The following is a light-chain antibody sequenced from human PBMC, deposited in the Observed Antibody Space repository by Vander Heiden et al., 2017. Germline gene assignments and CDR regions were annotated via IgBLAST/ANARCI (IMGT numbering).Light chain of an antibody. V-gene: IGKV1-33*01. CDR3: QQYDNPSRFT. CDR2: DAS. J-gene: IGKJ3*01. CDR1: QDISNY. Sequence: DIQMTQSPSSLSASVGDRVTITCQASQDISNYLNWYQQKPGKAPKLLIYDASNLETGVPSRFSGSGSGTDFTFTISSLQPEDIATYYCQQYDNPSRFTFGPGTKVDIK.